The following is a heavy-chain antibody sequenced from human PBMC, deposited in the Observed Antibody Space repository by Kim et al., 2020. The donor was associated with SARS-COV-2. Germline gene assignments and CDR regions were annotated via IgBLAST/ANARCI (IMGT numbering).Heavy chain of an antibody. D-gene: IGHD3-10*01. Sequence: GGSLRLSCAASGFTFSSYSMNWVRQAPGKGLEWVSSISSSSSYIYYADSVKGRFTISRDNAKNSLYLQMNSLRAEDTAVYYCARLLLWFGELLPYYYGMDVWGQGTTVTVSS. J-gene: IGHJ6*02. CDR2: ISSSSSYI. V-gene: IGHV3-21*01. CDR1: GFTFSSYS. CDR3: ARLLLWFGELLPYYYGMDV.